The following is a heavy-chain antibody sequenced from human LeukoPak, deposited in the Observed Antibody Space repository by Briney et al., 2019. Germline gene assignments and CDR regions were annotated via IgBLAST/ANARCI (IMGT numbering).Heavy chain of an antibody. CDR3: ARDRIVGATHNFDY. V-gene: IGHV1-69*13. CDR2: IIPIFGTA. Sequence: SVKVSCKASGGTFSSYAISWVRQAPGQGLEWVGGIIPIFGTANYAQKFQGRVTITADESTSTAYMELSSLRSEDTAVYYCARDRIVGATHNFDYWGQGTLVTVSS. CDR1: GGTFSSYA. D-gene: IGHD1-26*01. J-gene: IGHJ4*02.